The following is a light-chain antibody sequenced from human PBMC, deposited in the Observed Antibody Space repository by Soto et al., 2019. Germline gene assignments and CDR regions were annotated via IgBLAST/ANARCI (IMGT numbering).Light chain of an antibody. Sequence: QSVLAQPASVSGSPGQSITISCTGTSSDVGGYKYVSWYQLHPGKAPKLMIYEVSNRPSGISNRFSASKSGNTASLTISGLQAEDEADYYCFSYTSSNAYVFGTGTKV. J-gene: IGLJ1*01. CDR3: FSYTSSNAYV. CDR2: EVS. CDR1: SSDVGGYKY. V-gene: IGLV2-14*01.